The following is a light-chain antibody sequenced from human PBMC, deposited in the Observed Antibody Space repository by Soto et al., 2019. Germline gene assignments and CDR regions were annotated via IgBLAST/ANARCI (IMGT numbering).Light chain of an antibody. Sequence: AIRMTQSPSSFSASTGDRVTITCRASQGISSYLAWYQQKPGKAPKLLIYAASTLKSGVPSRFSGSGSGTDFTLTISCLQSEDFETYYCQQYYSYPWTFGPGTKVDIK. CDR1: QGISSY. CDR2: AAS. CDR3: QQYYSYPWT. J-gene: IGKJ3*01. V-gene: IGKV1-8*01.